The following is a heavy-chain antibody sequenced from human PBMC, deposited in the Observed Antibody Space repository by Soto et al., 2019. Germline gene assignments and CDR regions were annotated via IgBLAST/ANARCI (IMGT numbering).Heavy chain of an antibody. CDR3: ARRGENILLTPDFDS. D-gene: IGHD3-10*01. J-gene: IGHJ4*02. V-gene: IGHV4-34*01. CDR2: INYSGTT. CDR1: GGSLSFYF. Sequence: SETLSLTCAVNGGSLSFYFWGWIRQPPGKGLEWIGEINYSGTTYYNPSLKGRVTVSRDTSNNRFSLNLTSVTAADTAVYYCARRGENILLTPDFDSWGQGTLVNVSS.